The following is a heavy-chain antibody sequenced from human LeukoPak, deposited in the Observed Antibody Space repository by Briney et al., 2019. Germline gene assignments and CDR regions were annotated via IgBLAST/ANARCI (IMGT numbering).Heavy chain of an antibody. CDR3: AKGGNALYYFDY. J-gene: IGHJ4*02. CDR1: GFTFSSYA. V-gene: IGHV3-23*01. CDR2: ISGSGGST. Sequence: GGSLRLSCAASGFTFSSYAMSWVRRAPGKGLEWVSAISGSGGSTYYADSVKGRFTISRDNSKNTLYLQMNSLRAEDTAVYYCAKGGNALYYFDYWGQGTLVTVSS.